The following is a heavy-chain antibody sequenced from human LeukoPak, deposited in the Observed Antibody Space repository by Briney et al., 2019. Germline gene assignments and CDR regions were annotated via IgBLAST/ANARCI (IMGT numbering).Heavy chain of an antibody. J-gene: IGHJ4*02. CDR1: GFTLSSYV. D-gene: IGHD1-14*01. V-gene: IGHV3-23*01. CDR3: ANRRNYASDY. CDR2: LSNSGGST. Sequence: PGGSLRLSCSASGFTLSSYVMSWVRQAPGKGLEWVSTLSNSGGSTYYADSVKGRFTISRDNSKNALYLQMNSLRDEDTAIYYRANRRNYASDYWGQGTLVTVSS.